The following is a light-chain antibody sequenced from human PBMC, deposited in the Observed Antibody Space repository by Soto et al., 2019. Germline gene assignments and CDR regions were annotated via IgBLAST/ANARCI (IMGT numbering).Light chain of an antibody. CDR2: DTS. CDR1: QAVAYN. Sequence: EVVMTQSPATLYVSPGERVTLSCKASQAVAYNLAWYQHKPGQAPRLLIYDTSTSVAGIAARFSGSGSGTEFTLTISSLQSEDSAVYYCQQYVHWPPGAFGQGTTVEIK. CDR3: QQYVHWPPGA. V-gene: IGKV3-15*01. J-gene: IGKJ1*01.